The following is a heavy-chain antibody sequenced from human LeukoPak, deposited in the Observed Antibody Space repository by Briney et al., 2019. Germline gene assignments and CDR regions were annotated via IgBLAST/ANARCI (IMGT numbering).Heavy chain of an antibody. Sequence: NRGESLKISCKGSGYSFTSYWIGWVRQMPGKGLGWVGIIYPGDSDNRYSPSFQGQVTISADKYISTAYLQWSSLKASDTAMYYCARPRIAAAGNVYYMDVWGKGTTVTVSS. D-gene: IGHD6-13*01. V-gene: IGHV5-51*01. CDR2: IYPGDSDN. J-gene: IGHJ6*03. CDR1: GYSFTSYW. CDR3: ARPRIAAAGNVYYMDV.